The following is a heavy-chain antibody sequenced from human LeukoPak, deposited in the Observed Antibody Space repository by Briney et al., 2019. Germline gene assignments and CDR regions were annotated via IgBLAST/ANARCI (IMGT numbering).Heavy chain of an antibody. CDR2: INHSGST. CDR1: GGSLSGYY. Sequence: MTSETLSLTCAVYGGSLSGYYWSWISQPPGKGLEWIGEINHSGSTNYNPSLKSRVTISVDTSKNQFSLKLSSVTAADTAVYYCRIKGASFDYWAHGTLVTVSS. V-gene: IGHV4-34*01. CDR3: RIKGASFDY. J-gene: IGHJ4*01. D-gene: IGHD4/OR15-4a*01.